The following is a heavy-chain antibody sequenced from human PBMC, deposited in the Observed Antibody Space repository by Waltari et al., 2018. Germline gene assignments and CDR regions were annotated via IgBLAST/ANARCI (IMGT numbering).Heavy chain of an antibody. V-gene: IGHV4-59*01. Sequence: QVQLQESGPSLLKPSETLSLICPVSGDSISGFYWSWVRQPPGKGLDWIGYIYYTGSTNFNPSLKSRVTMSVDTSKNQFSLKLSSVTAADTAFYYCARGGGGDWEWFDPWGQGTLVTVSS. J-gene: IGHJ5*02. CDR1: GDSISGFY. CDR2: IYYTGST. CDR3: ARGGGGDWEWFDP. D-gene: IGHD2-21*02.